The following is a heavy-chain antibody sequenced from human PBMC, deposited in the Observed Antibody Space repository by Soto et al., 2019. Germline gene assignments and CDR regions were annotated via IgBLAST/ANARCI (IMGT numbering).Heavy chain of an antibody. V-gene: IGHV3-9*01. CDR2: ISWNSGSI. CDR3: VTAKWDNNSWYLDY. CDR1: GFTFDDYA. D-gene: IGHD6-13*01. Sequence: EVQLVESGGTLVEPGRSLRLSCAASGFTFDDYAMHWVRQAPGKGLEWVASISWNSGSIGYADSVKGRFTISRDNAKNSLSLQMNSLRPEDTALYYCVTAKWDNNSWYLDYWGQGTLVTVSS. J-gene: IGHJ4*02.